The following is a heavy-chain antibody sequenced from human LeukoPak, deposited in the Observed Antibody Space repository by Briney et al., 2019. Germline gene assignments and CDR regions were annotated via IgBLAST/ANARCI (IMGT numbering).Heavy chain of an antibody. J-gene: IGHJ4*02. D-gene: IGHD6-13*01. V-gene: IGHV3-23*01. CDR3: AKRDSGTSARVLSTNWYLGY. Sequence: GGSLRLSCVGSGFTFRSHAMSWVRQAPGKGLEWVSAISGSGGSTYYADSVKGRFTISRDNSKNTLYLQMNSLRAEDTAVYYCAKRDSGTSARVLSTNWYLGYWGQGTLVTVSS. CDR1: GFTFRSHA. CDR2: ISGSGGST.